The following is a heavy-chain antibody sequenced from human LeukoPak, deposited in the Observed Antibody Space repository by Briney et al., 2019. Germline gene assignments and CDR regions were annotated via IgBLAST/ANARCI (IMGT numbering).Heavy chain of an antibody. J-gene: IGHJ4*02. CDR1: GGTFSSYA. V-gene: IGHV1-69*13. CDR3: ARGGVIVTAAPLF. D-gene: IGHD3-22*01. Sequence: ASVKVSCKASGGTFSSYAISWVRQAPGQGLEWMGGIIPIFGTANYAQKFQGRVTITADESTSTAYMELSSLRSEDTAVYYCARGGVIVTAAPLFWGQGTLVTVSS. CDR2: IIPIFGTA.